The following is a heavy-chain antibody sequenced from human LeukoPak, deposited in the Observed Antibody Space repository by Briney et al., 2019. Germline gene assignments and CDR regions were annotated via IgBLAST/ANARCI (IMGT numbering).Heavy chain of an antibody. V-gene: IGHV4-59*12. J-gene: IGHJ6*02. CDR1: GGSISSYY. Sequence: PSETLSLTCTVSGGSISSYYWSWIRQPPGKGLEWIGYIYYSGRTNYNPSLKSRVTISVDTSKNQFSLKLSSVTAADTAVYYCARGKKRNYYDSSGYSYGMDVWGQGTTVTVSS. D-gene: IGHD3-22*01. CDR2: IYYSGRT. CDR3: ARGKKRNYYDSSGYSYGMDV.